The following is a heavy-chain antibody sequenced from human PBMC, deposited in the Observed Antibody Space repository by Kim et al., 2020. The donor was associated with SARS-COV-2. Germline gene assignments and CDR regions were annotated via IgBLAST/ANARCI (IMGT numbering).Heavy chain of an antibody. CDR1: GFTFSSYG. J-gene: IGHJ3*02. D-gene: IGHD2-21*02. CDR2: ISYYGSNK. CDR3: ARDGGAYCGGDCYLGAYAFDI. Sequence: GGSLRLSCAASGFTFSSYGMHWVRQAPGKGLEWLAVISYYGSNKYYADSVKGRFTISRDNSKNTLYLQMNSLRAEDTAVYYCARDGGAYCGGDCYLGAYAFDIWGQGTMVTVSS. V-gene: IGHV3-33*05.